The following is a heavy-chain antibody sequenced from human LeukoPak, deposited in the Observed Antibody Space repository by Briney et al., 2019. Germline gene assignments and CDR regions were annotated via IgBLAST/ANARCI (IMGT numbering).Heavy chain of an antibody. J-gene: IGHJ4*02. V-gene: IGHV3-15*01. CDR3: TTDQLYYDILTGYYSFDY. CDR1: GFTFSNAW. D-gene: IGHD3-9*01. CDR2: IKSKTDGGTT. Sequence: GGSLRLSCAASGFTFSNAWMSWVRQAPGKGLEWVGRIKSKTDGGTTDYAAPVKGRFTISRDDSKNTLYLQMNSLKTEDTAVYYCTTDQLYYDILTGYYSFDYWGQGTLVTVSS.